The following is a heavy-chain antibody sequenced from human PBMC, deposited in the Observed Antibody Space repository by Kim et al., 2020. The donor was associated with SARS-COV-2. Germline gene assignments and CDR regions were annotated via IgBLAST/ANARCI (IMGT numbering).Heavy chain of an antibody. Sequence: SETLSLTCAVYGGSFSGYYWSWIRQPPGKGLEWIGEINHSGSTNYNPSLKSRVTISVDTSKNQFSLKLSSVTAADTAVYYCASGYYYDSSGYYFDYWGQGTLVTVSS. CDR1: GGSFSGYY. CDR2: INHSGST. D-gene: IGHD3-22*01. J-gene: IGHJ4*02. V-gene: IGHV4-34*01. CDR3: ASGYYYDSSGYYFDY.